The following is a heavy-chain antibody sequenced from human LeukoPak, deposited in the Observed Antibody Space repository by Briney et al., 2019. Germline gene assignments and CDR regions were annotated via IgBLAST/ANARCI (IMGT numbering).Heavy chain of an antibody. Sequence: GGSLRLSCAASGFTFSSYSVNWVRQAPGKGLEWVSSISSSSSYIYYADSVKGRFTISRDNAKNSLYLQMNSLRAEGTSVYYCASRIAAAHNYWGQGTLVSVSS. CDR1: GFTFSSYS. J-gene: IGHJ4*02. V-gene: IGHV3-21*01. D-gene: IGHD6-13*01. CDR2: ISSSSSYI. CDR3: ASRIAAAHNY.